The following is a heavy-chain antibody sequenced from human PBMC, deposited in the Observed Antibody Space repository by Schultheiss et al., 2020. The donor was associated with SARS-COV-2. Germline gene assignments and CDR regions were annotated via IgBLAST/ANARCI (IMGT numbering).Heavy chain of an antibody. Sequence: SETLSLTCAVYGGSFSGYYWSWIRQPPGKGLEWIGEINHSGSTNYNPSLKSRVTISVDTSKNQFSLKLSSVTAADTAVYYCARDVGMPGGSELDYWGQGTLVTVSS. J-gene: IGHJ4*02. D-gene: IGHD4-23*01. CDR2: INHSGST. CDR3: ARDVGMPGGSELDY. V-gene: IGHV4-34*01. CDR1: GGSFSGYY.